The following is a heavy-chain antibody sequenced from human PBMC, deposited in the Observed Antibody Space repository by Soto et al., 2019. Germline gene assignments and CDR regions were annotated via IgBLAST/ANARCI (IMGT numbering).Heavy chain of an antibody. D-gene: IGHD2-15*01. V-gene: IGHV3-23*01. CDR1: GFTFSSYA. CDR2: VSIGGST. Sequence: GGSLRLSCAASGFTFSSYAMGWVRQGPGKGLEWVAVVSIGGSTHYADSVRGRFTIPRDNSKNTLSLQMNSLTAEDTAVYFCAKRRGAGGHFDYWGQGVLVTVSS. J-gene: IGHJ4*02. CDR3: AKRRGAGGHFDY.